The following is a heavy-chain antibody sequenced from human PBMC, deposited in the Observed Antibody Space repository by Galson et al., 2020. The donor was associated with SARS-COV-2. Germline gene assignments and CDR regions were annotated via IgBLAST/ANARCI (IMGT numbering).Heavy chain of an antibody. V-gene: IGHV5-51*01. CDR1: GYSFSTYW. D-gene: IGHD3-3*01. Sequence: GESLKISCQGSGYSFSTYWIGWVRQMPGKGLEWMGIIYPDDSETRYSPSFQGQVTFSADESISTAYLQLGSLKASDSAMYYCAGLRFWSDYYLDGWSQFDNWGQGTLVNVSS. CDR2: IYPDDSET. CDR3: AGLRFWSDYYLDGWSQFDN. J-gene: IGHJ4*02.